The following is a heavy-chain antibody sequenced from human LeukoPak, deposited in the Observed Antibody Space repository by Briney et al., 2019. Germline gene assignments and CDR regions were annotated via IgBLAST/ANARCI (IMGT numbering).Heavy chain of an antibody. Sequence: GRSLRLSCTASRFTFSDYGMHWVRQAPGKGLEWVAFISYDGSNKYYVDSVEGRFTISRDNSKNTLYLQMNSLRAEDTAVYYCAKELDYGGNSPFHYWGQGTLVTVSS. CDR2: ISYDGSNK. J-gene: IGHJ4*02. CDR1: RFTFSDYG. D-gene: IGHD4-23*01. CDR3: AKELDYGGNSPFHY. V-gene: IGHV3-30*18.